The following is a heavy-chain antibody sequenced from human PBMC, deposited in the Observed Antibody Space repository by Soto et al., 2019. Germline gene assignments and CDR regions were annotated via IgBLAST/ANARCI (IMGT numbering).Heavy chain of an antibody. Sequence: SGPTLVNPTQTLTLTCTFSGFSLSTSGVGVDWIRQPPGKALEWLALIYWDDDKRYSPSLKSRLTITKDTSKNQVVLTMTNMDPVDTATYYCAHRGYSGYERTPFDYWGQGTLVTVSS. CDR2: IYWDDDK. CDR3: AHRGYSGYERTPFDY. V-gene: IGHV2-5*02. J-gene: IGHJ4*02. D-gene: IGHD5-12*01. CDR1: GFSLSTSGVG.